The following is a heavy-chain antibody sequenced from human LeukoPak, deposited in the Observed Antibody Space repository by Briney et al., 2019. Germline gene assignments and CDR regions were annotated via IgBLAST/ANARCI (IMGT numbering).Heavy chain of an antibody. CDR3: ARSRLFSGWYVDY. CDR1: GFTFSSYS. D-gene: IGHD6-19*01. J-gene: IGHJ4*02. CDR2: IYYSGST. Sequence: PGGSLRLSCAASGFTFSSYSMNWVRQSPGKGLEWIGYIYYSGSTNYNPSLKSRVTISVDTSKNQFSLKLSSVTAADTAVYYCARSRLFSGWYVDYWGQGTLVTVSS. V-gene: IGHV4-59*01.